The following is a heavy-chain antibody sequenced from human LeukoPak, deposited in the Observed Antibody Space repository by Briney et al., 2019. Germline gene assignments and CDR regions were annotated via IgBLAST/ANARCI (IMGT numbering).Heavy chain of an antibody. CDR3: AREGDILTGYYHYYYYGMDV. CDR1: GFTFSSYA. Sequence: GGSLRLSCAASGFTFSSYATHWVRQAPGKGLEWVAVISYDGSNKYYADSVKGRFTISRDNSKNSLYLQMNSLRAEDTAVYYCAREGDILTGYYHYYYYGMDVWGQGTTVTVSS. J-gene: IGHJ6*02. D-gene: IGHD3-9*01. CDR2: ISYDGSNK. V-gene: IGHV3-30-3*01.